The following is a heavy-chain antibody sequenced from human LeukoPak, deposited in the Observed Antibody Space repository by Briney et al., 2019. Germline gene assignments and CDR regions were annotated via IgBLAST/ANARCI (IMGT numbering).Heavy chain of an antibody. CDR1: GFTFRSYA. J-gene: IGHJ4*02. CDR3: AKESSSWYSPFDY. CDR2: ISGSGGST. D-gene: IGHD6-13*01. Sequence: GGSLRPSCAASGFTFRSYAMSWVRQAPGKGLEWVSVISGSGGSTYYADSVKGRFTISRDNSKNTLYLQMNSLRGEDTAVYYCAKESSSWYSPFDYWGQGTLVTVSS. V-gene: IGHV3-23*01.